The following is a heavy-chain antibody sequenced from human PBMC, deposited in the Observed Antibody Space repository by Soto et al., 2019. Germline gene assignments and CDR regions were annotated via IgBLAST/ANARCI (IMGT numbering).Heavy chain of an antibody. CDR1: GFGFSSYW. CDR3: AGDGVRNGAYNGWLDP. D-gene: IGHD3-10*01. CDR2: IKQDGREK. V-gene: IGHV3-7*03. J-gene: IGHJ5*02. Sequence: EVQLVESGGDLVQPGGSLRLSCAASGFGFSSYWMTWVRQAPGKGLEWVANIKQDGREKYYVASVKGRFTISRDNGNNLPYLQMDSLTPDDTAVYYCAGDGVRNGAYNGWLDPWGQGTLVTVSS.